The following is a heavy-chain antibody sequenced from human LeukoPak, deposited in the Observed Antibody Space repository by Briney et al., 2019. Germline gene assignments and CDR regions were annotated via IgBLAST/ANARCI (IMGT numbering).Heavy chain of an antibody. V-gene: IGHV3-30*02. D-gene: IGHD4/OR15-4a*01. CDR2: IRYDGSRK. J-gene: IGHJ3*02. CDR3: AKVTLNMVNDAFDI. Sequence: AGSLRLSCAASGCIFSSYGMHWVRQAPDKGLEWVAFIRYDGSRKYYADSVKGRFTISRDNSKNTLYLQMNGLRAEDTAMYYCAKVTLNMVNDAFDIWGQGTMVSVSS. CDR1: GCIFSSYG.